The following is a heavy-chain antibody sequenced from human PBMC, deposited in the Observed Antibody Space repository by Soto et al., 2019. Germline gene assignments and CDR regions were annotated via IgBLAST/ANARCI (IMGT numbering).Heavy chain of an antibody. CDR1: GFTFSHYW. J-gene: IGHJ3*01. CDR3: ARGLKSSGLDNDVFDL. CDR2: IVPYGSAP. Sequence: PGGSLRLSCAASGFTFSHYWMHWVRQAPGKGLVWGSRIVPYGSAPKSADSVRGRFIISIYNAENTMYLRMNSLRVEDTAVYYCARGLKSSGLDNDVFDLWGQGTVVTVSS. D-gene: IGHD6-19*01. V-gene: IGHV3-74*01.